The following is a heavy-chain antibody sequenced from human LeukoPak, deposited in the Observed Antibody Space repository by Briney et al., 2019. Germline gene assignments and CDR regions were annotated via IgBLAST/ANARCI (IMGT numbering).Heavy chain of an antibody. CDR3: ARGRAVTMVRGVIISYFDY. CDR2: IYYSGST. D-gene: IGHD3-10*01. V-gene: IGHV4-59*01. Sequence: SETLSLTCTVSGGSISSYYWSWIRQPPGKGLEWIGYIYYSGSTNYNPSLKSRVTISVDTSKNQFSLKLSSVTAADTAVYYCARGRAVTMVRGVIISYFDYWGQGTLVTVSS. CDR1: GGSISSYY. J-gene: IGHJ4*02.